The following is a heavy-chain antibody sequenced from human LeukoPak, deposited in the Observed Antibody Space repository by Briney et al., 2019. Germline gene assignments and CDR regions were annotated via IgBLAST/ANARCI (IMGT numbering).Heavy chain of an antibody. D-gene: IGHD3-9*01. Sequence: GGSLRLSCAASGFIFSSYTMHWVRQAPGKGLEYVSAIATNGGDAYYANPVKGRFTISRDDSRDTLYLQMGSLRPEDTAVYYCARGRLGGHFNWMPSPPDYWGQGTLVTVSS. CDR3: ARGRLGGHFNWMPSPPDY. CDR1: GFIFSSYT. J-gene: IGHJ4*02. CDR2: IATNGGDA. V-gene: IGHV3-64*01.